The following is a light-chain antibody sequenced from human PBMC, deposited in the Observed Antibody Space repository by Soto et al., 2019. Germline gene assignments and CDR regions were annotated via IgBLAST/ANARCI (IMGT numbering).Light chain of an antibody. Sequence: QSALTQPRSVSGSPGQSVTISCTGTSSDVGGYNDVSWYQQHPGKAPKLMIYDVSKRPSGVPDRFSGSKSGNTASLTISGLQAGDEADYYCCSYAGSYTYVFGTGTKVTVL. V-gene: IGLV2-11*01. CDR3: CSYAGSYTYV. CDR2: DVS. CDR1: SSDVGGYND. J-gene: IGLJ1*01.